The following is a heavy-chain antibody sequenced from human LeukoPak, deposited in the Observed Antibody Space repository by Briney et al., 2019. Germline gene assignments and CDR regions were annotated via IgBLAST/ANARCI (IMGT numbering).Heavy chain of an antibody. D-gene: IGHD3-22*01. CDR3: AKYYDGSGCPGY. V-gene: IGHV3-30*18. J-gene: IGHJ4*02. Sequence: GGSLRLSCSASGFTFSTYGMHWVRQAPGKGLEWVAVISSEGSNKYYADSVKGRFTISRDNSKNTLYLQMNILRSEDSAVYYCAKYYDGSGCPGYWGQGTLVTVSS. CDR2: ISSEGSNK. CDR1: GFTFSTYG.